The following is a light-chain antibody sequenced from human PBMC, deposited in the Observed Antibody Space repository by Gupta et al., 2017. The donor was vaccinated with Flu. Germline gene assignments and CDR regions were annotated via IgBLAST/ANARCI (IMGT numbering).Light chain of an antibody. CDR2: DEN. V-gene: IGLV3-19*01. CDR1: SLSIYY. CDR3: NSRDSSGNHLI. Sequence: SSELTQDPAVSVAFGQTVRITCQGDSLSIYYAAWYQQKPRQAPVLVIYDENSRPSEIPDRFSGSRSGTTSSLTITGAQAEDEADYYCNSRDSSGNHLIFGGGTKLTVL. J-gene: IGLJ2*01.